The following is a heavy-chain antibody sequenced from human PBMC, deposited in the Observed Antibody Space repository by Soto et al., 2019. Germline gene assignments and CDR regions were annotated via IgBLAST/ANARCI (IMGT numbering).Heavy chain of an antibody. CDR3: ARGSLEDDAFDI. CDR2: ISSSSSYI. CDR1: GFTFSSYS. V-gene: IGHV3-21*01. Sequence: GGSLRLSCAASGFTFSSYSMNWVRQAPGKGLEWVSSISSSSSYIYYADSVKGRFTISRDNAKNSLYLQMNSLRAEDTAVYYCARGSLEDDAFDIWGQGTMVTVSS. J-gene: IGHJ3*02.